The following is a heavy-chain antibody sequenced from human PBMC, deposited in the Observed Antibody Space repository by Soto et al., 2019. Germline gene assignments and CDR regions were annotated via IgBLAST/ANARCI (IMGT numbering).Heavy chain of an antibody. D-gene: IGHD5-12*01. V-gene: IGHV3-74*01. CDR2: INSDGSST. J-gene: IGHJ4*02. Sequence: EVQLVESGGCLVQPGGSLRLSCAASGFTFSSYWMHWVRQTPRKGLVWIARINSDGSSTAYADSVKGRFTVSRDNAKNTLYLQMNRLRAEDTAMYYCAREPGYSGYGVFGYWGQGNLVTVSS. CDR1: GFTFSSYW. CDR3: AREPGYSGYGVFGY.